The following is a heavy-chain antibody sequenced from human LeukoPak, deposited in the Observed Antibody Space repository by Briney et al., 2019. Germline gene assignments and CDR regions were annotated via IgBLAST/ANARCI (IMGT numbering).Heavy chain of an antibody. Sequence: ASVKVSCKASGYTFTGYYMHWVRQAPGQGLEWMGWINPNSGGTNYAQKFQGWVTMTRDTSISTAYMELSRLRSDDTAVYYCARGAPSGSPHNWFDPWGQGTLVTVSS. CDR1: GYTFTGYY. D-gene: IGHD1-26*01. V-gene: IGHV1-2*04. CDR2: INPNSGGT. CDR3: ARGAPSGSPHNWFDP. J-gene: IGHJ5*02.